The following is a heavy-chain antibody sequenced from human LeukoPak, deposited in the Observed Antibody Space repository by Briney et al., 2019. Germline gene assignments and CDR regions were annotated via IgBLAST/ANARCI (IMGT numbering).Heavy chain of an antibody. D-gene: IGHD1-26*01. V-gene: IGHV4-39*07. CDR1: GDSISSSSSY. CDR2: MWFGATT. J-gene: IGHJ4*02. CDR3: ARGRRGSYFQDY. Sequence: SETLSLTCTVSGDSISSSSSYWGWIRQPPGKGLEWIGSMWFGATTSYDPSLKSRVTISVGPSKNQFSLKLSSVTAADTALYYCARGRRGSYFQDYWGQGTLVTVSS.